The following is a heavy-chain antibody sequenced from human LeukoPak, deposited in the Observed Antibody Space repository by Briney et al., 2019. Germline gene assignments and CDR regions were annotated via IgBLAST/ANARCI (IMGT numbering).Heavy chain of an antibody. CDR2: ISDSGSDT. CDR1: GFTFSSYA. CDR3: ARTVGYCSSSSCYTGQINDYYYYGMDV. Sequence: GASLRLSCSGFTFSSYAMSWVRQAPGEGLEWVSTISDSGSDTYYAYSVKGRFTISIDNSKNTLYLQMKGLRAEDTTVYYCARTVGYCSSSSCYTGQINDYYYYGMDVWGQGTTVTVSS. J-gene: IGHJ6*02. V-gene: IGHV3-23*01. D-gene: IGHD2-2*02.